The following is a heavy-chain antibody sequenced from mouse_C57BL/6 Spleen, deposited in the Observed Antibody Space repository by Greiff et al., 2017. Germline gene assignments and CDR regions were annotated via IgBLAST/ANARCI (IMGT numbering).Heavy chain of an antibody. Sequence: QVQLQQSGPELVKPGASVKISCKASGYAFSSSWMNWVKQRPGKGLEWIGRIYPGDGDTNYNGKFKGKATLTADKSASTAYMQLSSLTSEDSAVYFWARTDGYYFDYWGQGTTLTVSS. J-gene: IGHJ2*01. V-gene: IGHV1-82*01. CDR1: GYAFSSSW. D-gene: IGHD2-3*01. CDR2: IYPGDGDT. CDR3: ARTDGYYFDY.